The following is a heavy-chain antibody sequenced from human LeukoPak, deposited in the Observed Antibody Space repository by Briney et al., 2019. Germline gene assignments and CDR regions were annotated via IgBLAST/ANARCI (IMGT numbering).Heavy chain of an antibody. CDR2: ISAYKGVT. CDR1: VYTFICYG. J-gene: IGHJ4*02. D-gene: IGHD2-15*01. V-gene: IGHV1-18*01. Sequence: GASVNVSCKSSVYTFICYGFSWVRQAPGQGREWVGWISAYKGVTDYVQNFQGRVAMTSHTSTHKVYLDLMGQPYEDTAVYYCARGSDIAVVAAAGPHYEYWGQGTLVTVSS. CDR3: ARGSDIAVVAAAGPHYEY.